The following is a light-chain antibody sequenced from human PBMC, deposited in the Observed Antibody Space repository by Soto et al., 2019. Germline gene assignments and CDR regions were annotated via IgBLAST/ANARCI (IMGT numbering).Light chain of an antibody. CDR2: GAS. V-gene: IGKV1-5*01. CDR3: QQYNTYRT. Sequence: DIQMTQSPSTLSASVGDRVTITCRASQSISSRLAWHQQKPGRAPKLLIYGASNLESGVPSRFSGSGSGTEFTLTISSLQPDDFATYYCQQYNTYRTFGQGTKVEMK. J-gene: IGKJ1*01. CDR1: QSISSR.